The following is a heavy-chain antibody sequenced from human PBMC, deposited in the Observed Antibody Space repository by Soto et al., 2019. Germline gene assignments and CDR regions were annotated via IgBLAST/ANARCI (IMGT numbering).Heavy chain of an antibody. J-gene: IGHJ3*02. V-gene: IGHV3-23*01. Sequence: EVQLFESGGGLVQPGGSLRLSCAAPRFTFSGEAMTWVRQAPGKGLEWVSSISGSGSTYYAGPVKGRFTISRENSKNTLYLQMSSLRAEDTAVYYCARWANDAFDIWGQGTMVTVSS. D-gene: IGHD1-26*01. CDR3: ARWANDAFDI. CDR1: RFTFSGEA. CDR2: ISGSGST.